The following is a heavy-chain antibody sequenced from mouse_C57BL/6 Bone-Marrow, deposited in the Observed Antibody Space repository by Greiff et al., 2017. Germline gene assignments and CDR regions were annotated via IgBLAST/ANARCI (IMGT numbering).Heavy chain of an antibody. D-gene: IGHD1-1*01. J-gene: IGHJ1*03. CDR1: GYTFTSYG. Sequence: VQLQQSGAELARPGASVKLSCKASGYTFTSYGISWVKQRPGQGLEWIGEIYPRSGNTYYNEKFQDKATLTADKSSSTAYMELRSLTSEDSAVYFCARYYGRSFYWYFDVWGTGTTVTVSS. CDR3: ARYYGRSFYWYFDV. CDR2: IYPRSGNT. V-gene: IGHV1-81*01.